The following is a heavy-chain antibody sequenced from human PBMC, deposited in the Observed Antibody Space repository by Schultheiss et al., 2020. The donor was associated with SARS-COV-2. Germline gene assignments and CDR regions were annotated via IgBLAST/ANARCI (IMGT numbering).Heavy chain of an antibody. V-gene: IGHV4-4*02. CDR3: AREPIAAADWFDP. D-gene: IGHD6-13*01. CDR1: GGSISSSNW. CDR2: IHHSGST. J-gene: IGHJ5*02. Sequence: SETLSLTCAVSGGSISSSNWWSWVRQPPGKGLEWIGEIHHSGSTNDNPSLQSRVTISVDTSKNQFSLKLSSVTAADTAVYYCAREPIAAADWFDPWGQGTLVTVSS.